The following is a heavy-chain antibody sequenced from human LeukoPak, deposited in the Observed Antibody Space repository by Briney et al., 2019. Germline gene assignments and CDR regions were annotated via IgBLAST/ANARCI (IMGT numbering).Heavy chain of an antibody. Sequence: SVKVSCKASGGTFSSYAISWVRQAPGQGLEWMGGIIPIFGTANYAQKFQGRVTITTDESTGTAYMELSSLRSEDTAVYYCARSKGIAARRLDYFDYWGQGTLVTVSS. CDR3: ARSKGIAARRLDYFDY. CDR1: GGTFSSYA. J-gene: IGHJ4*02. V-gene: IGHV1-69*05. D-gene: IGHD6-6*01. CDR2: IIPIFGTA.